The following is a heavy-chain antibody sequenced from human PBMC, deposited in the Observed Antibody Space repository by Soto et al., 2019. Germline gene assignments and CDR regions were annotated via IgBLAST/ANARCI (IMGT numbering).Heavy chain of an antibody. CDR2: IVGVGTGT. J-gene: IGHJ1*01. Sequence: WGSLRLSCAASGFTFPRYWVHWVRQVLGQGLVWVSRIVGVGTGTSYSDSVRGRFTISRDNAENTLYLQMNSLRAEDTAVYYCTTVFKYWGQGTPVTVSS. CDR3: TTVFKY. D-gene: IGHD3-3*01. V-gene: IGHV3-74*01. CDR1: GFTFPRYW.